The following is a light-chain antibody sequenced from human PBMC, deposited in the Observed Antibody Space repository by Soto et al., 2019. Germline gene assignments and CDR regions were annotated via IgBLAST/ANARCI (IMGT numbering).Light chain of an antibody. V-gene: IGKV3-20*01. Sequence: EIVLTQSPGTLSLPPGDRATLACRASQSVSNNYVAWYQQKPGQAPRLLIYGASSRATGIPARFSGSGSGTDFTLTISRLEPEDFAVYYCQQYGSSGTFGQGTKVDIK. CDR2: GAS. CDR1: QSVSNNY. J-gene: IGKJ1*01. CDR3: QQYGSSGT.